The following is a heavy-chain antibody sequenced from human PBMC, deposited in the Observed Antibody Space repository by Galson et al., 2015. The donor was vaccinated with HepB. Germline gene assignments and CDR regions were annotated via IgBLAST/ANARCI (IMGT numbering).Heavy chain of an antibody. CDR1: GFTFTYYS. CDR3: AVFSRGWAFDY. Sequence: SLRLSCAAPGFTFTYYSMSWVRQAPGKGLEWVANIKQDGSENYYVDSVKGRFTISRDNAKNSLSLPMNSLTAEDTAVYYCAVFSRGWAFDYWGQGTLVTGSS. D-gene: IGHD6-19*01. V-gene: IGHV3-7*03. CDR2: IKQDGSEN. J-gene: IGHJ4*02.